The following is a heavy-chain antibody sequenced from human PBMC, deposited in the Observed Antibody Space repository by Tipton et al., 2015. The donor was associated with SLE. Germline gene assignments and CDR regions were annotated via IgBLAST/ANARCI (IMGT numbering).Heavy chain of an antibody. CDR2: VHNSGST. Sequence: LRLSCTVSRGSISSYYWSWIRQPPGKGLEWIAYVHNSGSTNFNPSLRSRVTISVDTSNQFSLQLSSATAADTAVYYCARQICHSGSCYFDYWGQGALVTVSS. CDR1: RGSISSYY. D-gene: IGHD2/OR15-2a*01. J-gene: IGHJ4*02. CDR3: ARQICHSGSCYFDY. V-gene: IGHV4-59*13.